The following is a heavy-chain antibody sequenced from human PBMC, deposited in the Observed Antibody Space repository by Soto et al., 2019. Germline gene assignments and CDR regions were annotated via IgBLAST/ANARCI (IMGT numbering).Heavy chain of an antibody. CDR3: ARGYYDSRAFDI. CDR2: IIPIFGTA. D-gene: IGHD3-22*01. J-gene: IGHJ3*02. CDR1: GGTFSSYA. Sequence: SVKVSCKASGGTFSSYAISWVRQAPGQGLEWMGGIIPIFGTANYAQKFQGRVTITADESTSTAYMELSSLRSEDTAVYYCARGYYDSRAFDIWGQGTMVTVSS. V-gene: IGHV1-69*13.